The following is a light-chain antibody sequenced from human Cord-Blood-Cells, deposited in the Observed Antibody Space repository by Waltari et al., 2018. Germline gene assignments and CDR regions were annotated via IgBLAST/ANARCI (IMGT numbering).Light chain of an antibody. J-gene: IGLJ3*02. Sequence: QSALTQPPSVSGSPGQSVTISCTGTSSDVGSYNRVSWYQQPPGTAPKLIIYEVSNRPSGVPDRFSGSKSDNTASLTISGLQAEDEADYYCSSYTSSSTWVFGGGTKLTVL. CDR3: SSYTSSSTWV. CDR2: EVS. CDR1: SSDVGSYNR. V-gene: IGLV2-18*02.